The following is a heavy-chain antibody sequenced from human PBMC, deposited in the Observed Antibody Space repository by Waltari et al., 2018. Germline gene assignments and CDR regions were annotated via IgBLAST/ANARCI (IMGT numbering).Heavy chain of an antibody. D-gene: IGHD2-2*02. CDR1: GFTFRIFG. CDR2: IWFDGSDK. J-gene: IGHJ4*02. V-gene: IGHV3-30*02. CDR3: AKDAFGNTYLDF. Sequence: QVNLVESGGGVVQPGGSLRLSFATPGFTFRIFGMHWVRQAPGKGLEWVAFIWFDGSDKFYADSVRGRFTISRDNSARTLYLDMDSLRLDDTAMYYCAKDAFGNTYLDFWGQGTLVTVSS.